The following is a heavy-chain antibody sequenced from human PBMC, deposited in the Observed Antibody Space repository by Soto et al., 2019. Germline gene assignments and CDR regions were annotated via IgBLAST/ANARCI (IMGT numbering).Heavy chain of an antibody. D-gene: IGHD2-15*01. Sequence: QVQLVQSGAEVKKPGSSVKVSCKASGGTFSSYAISWVRQAPGQGLEWMGGIIPIFGTANYAQKFQGRVRITADESTSKAYMELSSLRSEDTAVYYCAREAHCSGGSCSSGHYWGQGTLVTVSS. CDR2: IIPIFGTA. CDR1: GGTFSSYA. CDR3: AREAHCSGGSCSSGHY. J-gene: IGHJ4*02. V-gene: IGHV1-69*01.